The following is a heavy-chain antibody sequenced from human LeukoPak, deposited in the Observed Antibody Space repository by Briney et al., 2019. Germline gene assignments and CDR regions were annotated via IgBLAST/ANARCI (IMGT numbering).Heavy chain of an antibody. V-gene: IGHV1-2*02. Sequence: ASVKVSCKASGYTFTGNHMYWVRQAPGQGLECMGWISPKTGDTHYAQNFQGRVTMTRDTSISTAYMELSGLTSDDTAVYYCAREVGINAFDIWGQGTMVTVSS. CDR3: AREVGINAFDI. CDR2: ISPKTGDT. D-gene: IGHD3-10*01. CDR1: GYTFTGNH. J-gene: IGHJ3*02.